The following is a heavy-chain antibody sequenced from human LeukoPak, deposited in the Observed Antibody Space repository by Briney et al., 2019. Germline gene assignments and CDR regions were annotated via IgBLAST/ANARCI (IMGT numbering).Heavy chain of an antibody. CDR1: GYTFIDYG. CDR2: FSGYTGDT. V-gene: IGHV1-18*01. J-gene: IGHJ4*02. Sequence: ASVKVSCKTSGYTFIDYGISWVRQAPGQGLEWMGWFSGYTGDTESAQNFRDRITMTTDTSTSTAYLELRSLTSDDTAVYYCARTSSGWSWGRGTQVTVSS. CDR3: ARTSSGWS. D-gene: IGHD6-19*01.